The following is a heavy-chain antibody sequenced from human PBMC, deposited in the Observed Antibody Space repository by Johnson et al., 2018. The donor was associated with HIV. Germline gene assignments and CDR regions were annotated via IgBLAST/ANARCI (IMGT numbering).Heavy chain of an antibody. CDR3: ARDGGIAATDAFDI. V-gene: IGHV3-30*04. J-gene: IGHJ3*02. CDR1: GFTFSSYA. CDR2: ISYDGSNK. Sequence: QVQLVESGGGVVQPGRSLRLSCAASGFTFSSYAMHWVRQAPGKGLEWVAVISYDGSNKYYADSVKGRFTISRDNSKNTLYLQMNSLRAEETAVYYCARDGGIAATDAFDIWGQGTMVTVSS. D-gene: IGHD6-13*01.